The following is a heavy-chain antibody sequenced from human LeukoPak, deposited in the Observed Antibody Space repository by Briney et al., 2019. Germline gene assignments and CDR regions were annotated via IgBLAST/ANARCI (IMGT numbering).Heavy chain of an antibody. J-gene: IGHJ4*02. CDR1: GFTVSSNY. D-gene: IGHD4-17*01. V-gene: IGHV3-53*01. CDR3: NYGDFPDS. CDR2: IYSGGST. Sequence: PGGSLRLSCAASGFTVSSNYMSWVCQAPGKGLEWVSVIYSGGSTYYADSVKGRFTISRDNSQNTVYLQMNSLRAEDTALYYCNYGDFPDSWGQGTLVTVSS.